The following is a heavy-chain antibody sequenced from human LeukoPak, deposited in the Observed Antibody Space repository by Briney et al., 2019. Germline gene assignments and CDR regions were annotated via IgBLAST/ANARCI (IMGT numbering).Heavy chain of an antibody. J-gene: IGHJ6*02. CDR3: TTPLFPYDSSGHYYGMDV. CDR2: IRSKAYGGTT. D-gene: IGHD3-22*01. Sequence: GGSLRLSCAASGFIFSSAWMSWVRQAPGKGLEWVGFIRSKAYGGTTEYAASVKGRFTISRDDSKSIAYLQMNSLKTEDTAVYYCTTPLFPYDSSGHYYGMDVWGQGTTVTVSS. CDR1: GFIFSSAW. V-gene: IGHV3-49*04.